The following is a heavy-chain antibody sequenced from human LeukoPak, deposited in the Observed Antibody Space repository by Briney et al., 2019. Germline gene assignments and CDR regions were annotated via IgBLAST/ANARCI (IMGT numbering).Heavy chain of an antibody. CDR1: GGSFSGYY. J-gene: IGHJ3*02. Sequence: SETLSLTCAVYGGSFSGYYWSWIRQPPGKGLEWIGEINHSGSTNYNASLKSRVTISVDTSKNQFSLKLSSVTAAGTAVYYCARDPLGAFDIWGQGTMVTVSS. V-gene: IGHV4-34*01. CDR3: ARDPLGAFDI. CDR2: INHSGST.